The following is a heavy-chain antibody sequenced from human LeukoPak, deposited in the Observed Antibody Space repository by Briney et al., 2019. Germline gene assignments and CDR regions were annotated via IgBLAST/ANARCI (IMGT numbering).Heavy chain of an antibody. J-gene: IGHJ5*02. D-gene: IGHD3-3*01. CDR1: GGSISSYY. V-gene: IGHV4-4*07. CDR2: IYTSGST. Sequence: KPSETLSLTCTVSGGSISSYYWSWIRQPAGKGLEWIGRIYTSGSTNYNPSLKSRVTMLVDTSKNQFSLKLSSVTAADTAVYYCARGTIFGVDNWFDPWGQGTLVTVSS. CDR3: ARGTIFGVDNWFDP.